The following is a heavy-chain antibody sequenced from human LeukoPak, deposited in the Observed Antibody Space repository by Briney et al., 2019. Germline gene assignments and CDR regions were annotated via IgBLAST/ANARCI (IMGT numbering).Heavy chain of an antibody. CDR2: ISGSGGST. J-gene: IGHJ4*02. D-gene: IGHD3-22*01. Sequence: PGGSLRLSCAASGITFRSHAMSWVRQAPGKGLEWVSTISGSGGSTYYADSVKGRFTISRDNSKNTLYLQMNSLRAEDTAVYYCAKDWDYYDSSGYTNWGQGTLVTVSS. CDR3: AKDWDYYDSSGYTN. CDR1: GITFRSHA. V-gene: IGHV3-23*01.